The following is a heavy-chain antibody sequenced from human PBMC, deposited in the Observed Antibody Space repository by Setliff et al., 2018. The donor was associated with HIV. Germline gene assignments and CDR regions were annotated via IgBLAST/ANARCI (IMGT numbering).Heavy chain of an antibody. CDR1: GYTFTSYG. CDR3: ARAYYDISGYYFDL. Sequence: ASVKVSCKASGYTFTSYGISWVRQAPGQGLEWMGRINPNSGGTNFAQRFQGWVTMTRDTSTSTAYMELRSLRSDDTAVYYCARAYYDISGYYFDLWGRGTLVTVSS. V-gene: IGHV1-18*01. CDR2: INPNSGGT. D-gene: IGHD3-22*01. J-gene: IGHJ2*01.